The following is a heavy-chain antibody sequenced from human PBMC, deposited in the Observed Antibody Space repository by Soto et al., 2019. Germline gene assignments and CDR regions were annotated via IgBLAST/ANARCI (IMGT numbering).Heavy chain of an antibody. Sequence: EVQLVESGGGMVKPGGSLRVSCAASGFTFSNVWANWVRQAPGKGLEWVGRFRSEDDGGTTDYAAPVKGRFTISRDDSKNTLYLQMNSLKTEDTAVYYCTTRSAPWGQGTLVTVSS. CDR1: GFTFSNVW. CDR2: FRSEDDGGTT. V-gene: IGHV3-15*07. J-gene: IGHJ5*02. CDR3: TTRSAP.